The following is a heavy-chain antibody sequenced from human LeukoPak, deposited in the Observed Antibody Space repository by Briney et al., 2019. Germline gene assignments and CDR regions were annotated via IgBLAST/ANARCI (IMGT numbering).Heavy chain of an antibody. D-gene: IGHD3-22*01. V-gene: IGHV3-9*01. Sequence: PGGSLRLSCAASGFTFADYAMHWVRQAPGKGLEWVSGISWNSASIAYADSVKGRFTISRDNAKNSLYLQMNSLRPEDTALYYCTKDLYYYDSSDKPLSYFDHWGQGALVTVSS. CDR2: ISWNSASI. CDR1: GFTFADYA. CDR3: TKDLYYYDSSDKPLSYFDH. J-gene: IGHJ4*02.